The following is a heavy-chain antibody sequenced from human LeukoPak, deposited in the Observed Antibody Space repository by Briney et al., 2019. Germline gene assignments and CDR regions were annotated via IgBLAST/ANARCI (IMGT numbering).Heavy chain of an antibody. V-gene: IGHV4-30-2*01. CDR1: GGSISSGGYS. CDR2: IYHSGST. CDR3: ARTEYCSGGSCYSWNWFDP. Sequence: SQTLSLTCAVSGGSISSGGYSWSWIRQPPGKGLEWIGNIYHSGSTYYNPSLKSRVTISVDRSKNQFSLKLSSVTAADTAVYYCARTEYCSGGSCYSWNWFDPWGQGTLVTVSS. D-gene: IGHD2-15*01. J-gene: IGHJ5*02.